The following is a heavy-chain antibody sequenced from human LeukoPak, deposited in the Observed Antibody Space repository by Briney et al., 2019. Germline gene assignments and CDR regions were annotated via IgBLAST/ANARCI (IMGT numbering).Heavy chain of an antibody. CDR1: GGSISSYY. V-gene: IGHV4-59*08. Sequence: SETLSLTCTVSGGSISSYYWSWIRQPPGKGLEWIGYIYYSGSTNYNPSLKSRVTISVDTSKNQFSLKLSSVTAADTAVYYCARLTSYYDSSGYYYGYYYYGMDVWGQGTTVTVSS. J-gene: IGHJ6*02. CDR3: ARLTSYYDSSGYYYGYYYYGMDV. CDR2: IYYSGST. D-gene: IGHD3-22*01.